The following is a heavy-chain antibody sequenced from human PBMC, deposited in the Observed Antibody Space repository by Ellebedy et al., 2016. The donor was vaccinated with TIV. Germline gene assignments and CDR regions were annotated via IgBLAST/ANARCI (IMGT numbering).Heavy chain of an antibody. J-gene: IGHJ6*02. D-gene: IGHD3-16*01. CDR2: ISSSSGYI. V-gene: IGHV3-21*01. CDR1: GFTFSSYN. CDR3: ARDHAEGEKPYYNYYGMDV. Sequence: GESLKISCAASGFTFSSYNMNWVRQAPGMGLEWVSSISSSSGYIYYAVSVKGRFTISRDNAKNSLYLQMNSLRAEETAVYYCARDHAEGEKPYYNYYGMDVWGQGTTVTVSS.